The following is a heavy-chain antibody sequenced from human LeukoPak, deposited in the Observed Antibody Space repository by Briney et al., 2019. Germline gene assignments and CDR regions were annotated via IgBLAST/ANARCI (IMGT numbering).Heavy chain of an antibody. D-gene: IGHD1-7*01. CDR3: ARLSWNYVGVGSWFDP. CDR1: GGSISSYY. Sequence: PSETLSLTCSVSGGSISSYYWSWIRQPPGKGLEWIGYIYTSGSTNYNPSLKSRVTISVDTSKNQFSLKLSSVTAADTAVYYCARLSWNYVGVGSWFDPWGQGTLVTVYS. CDR2: IYTSGST. J-gene: IGHJ5*02. V-gene: IGHV4-4*09.